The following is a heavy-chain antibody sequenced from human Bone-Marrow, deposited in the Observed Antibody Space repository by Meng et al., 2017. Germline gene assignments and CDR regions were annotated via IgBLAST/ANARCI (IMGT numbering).Heavy chain of an antibody. CDR1: GLGLTSHT. V-gene: IGHV3-49*04. D-gene: IGHD3-10*01. CDR2: IRSKAYGGTT. CDR3: TRAAEVGFGEFDY. J-gene: IGHJ4*02. Sequence: GESLKISCAASGLGLTSHTMNWVRLAPGKGLEWVGFIRSKAYGGTTEYAASVKGRFTISRDDSKSIAYLQMNSLKTEDTAVYYCTRAAEVGFGEFDYWGQGTLVTVSS.